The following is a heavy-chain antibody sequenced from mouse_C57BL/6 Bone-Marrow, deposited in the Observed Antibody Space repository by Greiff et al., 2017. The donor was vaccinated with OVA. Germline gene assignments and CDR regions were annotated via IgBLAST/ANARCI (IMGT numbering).Heavy chain of an antibody. J-gene: IGHJ4*01. Sequence: VKVVESGAELMKPGASVKLSCKATGYTFPGYWIEWVKQRPGHGLEWIGEILPGSGSTNYNEKFKGKATFTADTSSNTAYMQLSSLTTEDSAIYYCARTTTVVATGAMDYWGQGTSVTVSS. V-gene: IGHV1-9*01. CDR1: GYTFPGYW. D-gene: IGHD1-1*01. CDR2: ILPGSGST. CDR3: ARTTTVVATGAMDY.